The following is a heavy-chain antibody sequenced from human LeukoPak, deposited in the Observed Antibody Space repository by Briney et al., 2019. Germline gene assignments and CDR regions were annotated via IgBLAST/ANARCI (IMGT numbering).Heavy chain of an antibody. Sequence: SETLSLTCAVYGGSFSGYYWSWIRQPPGKGLEWIGTIYYSGSTSYNPSLKSRVSISVDTSKNQFSLKLSSVTAADTAVYYCARDPSYMYFDYWGQGTLVTVSS. CDR2: IYYSGST. CDR3: ARDPSYMYFDY. CDR1: GGSFSGYY. J-gene: IGHJ4*02. V-gene: IGHV4-34*01. D-gene: IGHD2-21*01.